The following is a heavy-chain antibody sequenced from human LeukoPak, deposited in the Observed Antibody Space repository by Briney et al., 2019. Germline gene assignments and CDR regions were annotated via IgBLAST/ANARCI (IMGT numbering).Heavy chain of an antibody. D-gene: IGHD6-19*01. CDR3: ASSSVPPPALYY. CDR1: XGTFXSXA. Sequence: XASXGTFXSXAISWVRQAQGQGDEGIVPIIPIFGTAYYPQKFPATVTITTDHSTSTAYMELSSLRSDDTAVYYCASSSVPPPALYYWGQGTLFTVSS. CDR2: IIPIFGTA. J-gene: IGHJ4*02. V-gene: IGHV1-69*05.